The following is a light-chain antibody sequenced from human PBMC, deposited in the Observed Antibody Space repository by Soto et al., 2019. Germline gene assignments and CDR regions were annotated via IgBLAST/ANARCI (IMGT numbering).Light chain of an antibody. V-gene: IGKV3-11*01. CDR2: RAS. J-gene: IGKJ2*01. CDR3: QQYNSYPYT. CDR1: QSVSSY. Sequence: EIVLTQSPATLSLSPGERATLSCRASQSVSSYLAWYQQKPGQAPRLLIYRASSRATGIPDRFSGSGSGTEFTLTISSLQPDDFATYYCQQYNSYPYTFGQGTKVDI.